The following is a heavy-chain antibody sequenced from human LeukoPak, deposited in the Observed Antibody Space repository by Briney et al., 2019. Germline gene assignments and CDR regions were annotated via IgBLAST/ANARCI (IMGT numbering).Heavy chain of an antibody. CDR1: GGSFSGYY. V-gene: IGHV4-34*01. CDR2: INHSGST. J-gene: IGHJ4*02. D-gene: IGHD2-15*01. Sequence: SETLSLTCAVYGGSFSGYYWSWIRQPPGKGLEWIGEINHSGSTNYNPSLKSRVTISVDTSKNQFSLKLSSVTAADTAVYYCATIFGGSSRGFFYWGQGTLVTVSS. CDR3: ATIFGGSSRGFFY.